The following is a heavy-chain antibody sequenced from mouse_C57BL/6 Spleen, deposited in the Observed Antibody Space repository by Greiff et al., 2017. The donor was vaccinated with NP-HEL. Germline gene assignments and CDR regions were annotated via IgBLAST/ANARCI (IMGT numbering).Heavy chain of an antibody. CDR1: GYTFTSYG. CDR3: ARESYDYWYFDV. V-gene: IGHV1-81*01. J-gene: IGHJ1*03. Sequence: LMESGAELARPGASVKLSCKASGYTFTSYGISWVKQRTGQGLEWIGEIYPRSGNTYYNEKFKGKATLTADKSSSTAYMELRSLTSEDSAVYFCARESYDYWYFDVWGTGTTVTVSS. D-gene: IGHD2-3*01. CDR2: IYPRSGNT.